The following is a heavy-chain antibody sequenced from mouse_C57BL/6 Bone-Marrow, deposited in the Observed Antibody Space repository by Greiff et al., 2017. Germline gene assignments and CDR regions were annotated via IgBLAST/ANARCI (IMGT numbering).Heavy chain of an antibody. CDR2: IHPNSGST. J-gene: IGHJ3*01. CDR3: ARAGVPAWFAY. CDR1: GYTFTSYW. V-gene: IGHV1-64*01. Sequence: QVHVKQPGAELVKPGASVKLSCKASGYTFTSYWMHWVKQRPGQGLEWIGMIHPNSGSTNYNEKFKSKATLTVDKSSSTAYMQLSSLTSEDSAVYYCARAGVPAWFAYWGQGTLVTVSA.